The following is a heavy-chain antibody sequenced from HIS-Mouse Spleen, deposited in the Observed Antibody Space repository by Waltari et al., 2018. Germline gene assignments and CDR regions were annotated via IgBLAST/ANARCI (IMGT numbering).Heavy chain of an antibody. CDR3: ARGSWNWFDP. J-gene: IGHJ5*02. Sequence: EVQLVASGGGLVKPGGPLRLCCAASGFPWCVYSMYRVRQVPGKGLEWVSAISSSSSYIYYADSVKGRFTISRDNAKNSLYLQMNSLRAEDTAVYYCARGSWNWFDPWGQGTLVTVSS. CDR2: ISSSSSYI. CDR1: GFPWCVYS. D-gene: IGHD2-15*01. V-gene: IGHV3-21*01.